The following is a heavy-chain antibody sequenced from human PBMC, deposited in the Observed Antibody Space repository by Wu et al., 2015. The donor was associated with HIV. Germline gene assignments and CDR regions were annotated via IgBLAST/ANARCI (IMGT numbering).Heavy chain of an antibody. Sequence: QVYLVQSGAEVKKPGASVKVACKTSGNTLIRHYVHWVRQAPGQGLEWMGIINPSDDGTSHAQKFQGRVTLTRDTSTSTVYMELTSLRSEDTAVYFCATNVVITRTYNYFYMDVVGTNGTTVTVSS. J-gene: IGHJ6*03. V-gene: IGHV1-46*03. CDR1: GNTLIRHY. CDR2: INPSDDGT. CDR3: ATNVVITRTYNYFYMDV. D-gene: IGHD3-22*01.